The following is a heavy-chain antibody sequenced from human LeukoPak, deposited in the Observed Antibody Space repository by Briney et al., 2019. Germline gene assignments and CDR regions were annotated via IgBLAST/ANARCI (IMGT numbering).Heavy chain of an antibody. V-gene: IGHV3-23*01. CDR1: GFTFRIYA. Sequence: PGGSLRLSWAASGFTFRIYAISWVRQAPGKRLECVSGISGSDARTFYPDYVMGRFTISRDNSMNTLSLQMNNVRAEDAAIYFCARRGSEWNSYFLPMDVWGQGTTVTVSS. J-gene: IGHJ6*02. D-gene: IGHD1-7*01. CDR3: ARRGSEWNSYFLPMDV. CDR2: ISGSDART.